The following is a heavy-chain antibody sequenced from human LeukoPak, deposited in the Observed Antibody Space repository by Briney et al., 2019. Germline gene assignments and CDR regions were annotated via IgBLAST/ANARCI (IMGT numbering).Heavy chain of an antibody. V-gene: IGHV4-34*01. CDR1: GGSFSGYY. D-gene: IGHD2-21*02. Sequence: SETLSLTCAVYGGSFSGYYWSWIRQPPGKGLEWIGEINHSGSTNYNPSLKSRVTISVDTSKNQFSLKLSSVTAADTAAYYCAGIVVVTGGMILDYWGQGTLVTVSS. J-gene: IGHJ4*02. CDR2: INHSGST. CDR3: AGIVVVTGGMILDY.